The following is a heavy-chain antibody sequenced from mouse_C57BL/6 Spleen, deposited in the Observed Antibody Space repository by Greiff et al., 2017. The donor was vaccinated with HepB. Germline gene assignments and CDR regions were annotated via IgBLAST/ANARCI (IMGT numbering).Heavy chain of an antibody. CDR3: TRGSSYVG. Sequence: VQRVESGAELVRPGASVTLSCKASGYTFTDYEMHWVKQTPVHGLEWIGAIDPETGGTAYNQKFKGKAILTADKSSSTAYMELRSLTSEDSAVYYCTRGSSYVGWGQGTLVTVSA. V-gene: IGHV1-15*01. CDR1: GYTFTDYE. CDR2: IDPETGGT. J-gene: IGHJ3*01. D-gene: IGHD1-1*01.